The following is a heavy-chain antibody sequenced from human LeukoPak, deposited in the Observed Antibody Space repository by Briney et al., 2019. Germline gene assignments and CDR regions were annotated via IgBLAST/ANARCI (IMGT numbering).Heavy chain of an antibody. D-gene: IGHD4-23*01. V-gene: IGHV5-51*01. J-gene: IGHJ4*02. Sequence: GESLKISCKASGYTFSSYWIAWGRQMPGKGLEWMGIIYPGDSDTRYSPSFQGQVTISADKSISTAYLQWSSLKASDTAMYYCARRDYGGKHFDYWGQGTLVTVSS. CDR3: ARRDYGGKHFDY. CDR1: GYTFSSYW. CDR2: IYPGDSDT.